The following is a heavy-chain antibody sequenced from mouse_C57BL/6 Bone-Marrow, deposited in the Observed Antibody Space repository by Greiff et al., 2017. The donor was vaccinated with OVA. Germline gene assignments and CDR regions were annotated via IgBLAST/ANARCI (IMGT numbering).Heavy chain of an antibody. CDR3: TRGHWGFDY. CDR1: GYTFTDYE. Sequence: VQLQQSGAELVRPGASVTLSCKASGYTFTDYEMHWVKQTPVHGLEWIGAIDPETGGTAYNQKFKGKAILTADKSSSTAYMELRSLTSEDSAVYYSTRGHWGFDYWGQGTTLTVSS. J-gene: IGHJ2*01. CDR2: IDPETGGT. V-gene: IGHV1-15*01. D-gene: IGHD4-1*01.